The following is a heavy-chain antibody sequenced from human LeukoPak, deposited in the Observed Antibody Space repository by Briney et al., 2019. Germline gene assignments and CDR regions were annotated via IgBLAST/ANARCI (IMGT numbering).Heavy chain of an antibody. CDR3: TTEPTLWESYYYYYMDV. J-gene: IGHJ6*03. CDR2: IKSKTDGGTT. V-gene: IGHV3-15*01. Sequence: SGGSLRLSCAASGFTFSSYAMSWVRQAPGKGLEWVGRIKSKTDGGTTDYAAPVKGRFTISRDDSKNTLYLQMNSLKTEDTAVYYCTTEPTLWESYYYYYMDVWGKGTTVTVSS. D-gene: IGHD3-10*01. CDR1: GFTFSSYA.